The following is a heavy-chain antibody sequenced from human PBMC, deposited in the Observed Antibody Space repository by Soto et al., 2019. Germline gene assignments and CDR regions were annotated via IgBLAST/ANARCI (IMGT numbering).Heavy chain of an antibody. J-gene: IGHJ4*02. CDR1: GYTFTSYD. CDR2: ISPNSGNT. D-gene: IGHD2-15*01. Sequence: ASVKVSCKASGYTFTSYDINWVRQAPGQRLEWMGWISPNSGNTSYAQKLQGRVTMTTDTSTSTAYMELRSLRSDDTAVYYCARDGDACSGGSCYSNYWGQGTLVTVSS. V-gene: IGHV1-18*01. CDR3: ARDGDACSGGSCYSNY.